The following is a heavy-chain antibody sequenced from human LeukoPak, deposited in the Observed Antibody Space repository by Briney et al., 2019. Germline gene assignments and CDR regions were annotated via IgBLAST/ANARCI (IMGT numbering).Heavy chain of an antibody. Sequence: SETLSLTCAVYGESFSGYYWSWIRQPPAKGLEWIGEINHSGSKSYNPSPKSRATIEVHTSKNQLSLKLIAVTTADTAVYYSARGQKRRVPAAKDWYFDLWGRGTLVTVSS. D-gene: IGHD2-2*01. CDR3: ARGQKRRVPAAKDWYFDL. CDR1: GESFSGYY. V-gene: IGHV4-34*01. CDR2: INHSGSK. J-gene: IGHJ2*01.